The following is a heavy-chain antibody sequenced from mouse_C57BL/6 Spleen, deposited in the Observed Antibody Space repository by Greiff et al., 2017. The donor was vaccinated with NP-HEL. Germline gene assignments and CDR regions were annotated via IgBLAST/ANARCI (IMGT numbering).Heavy chain of an antibody. CDR2: IYPGDGDT. V-gene: IGHV1-82*01. CDR3: ARGITTVVDFDY. D-gene: IGHD1-1*01. CDR1: GYAFSSSW. J-gene: IGHJ2*01. Sequence: QVQLQQSGPELVKPGASVKISCKASGYAFSSSWMNWVKQRPGKGLEWIGRIYPGDGDTNYNGKFKGKATLTADKSSSTAYMQLSSLTSEDSAVDFCARGITTVVDFDYWGQGTTLTVSS.